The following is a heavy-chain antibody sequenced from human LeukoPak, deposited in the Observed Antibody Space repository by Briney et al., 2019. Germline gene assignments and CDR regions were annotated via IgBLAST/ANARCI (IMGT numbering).Heavy chain of an antibody. Sequence: GGSLRLSCAASGFTFSSYGMHWVRQAPGKGLEWVAAISYDGSVEYYADSVKGRFTISRDNSKNTLYLPMNRLRAEDTAVYYCARDQGYDSSGPDYWGQGTLVTVSS. CDR2: ISYDGSVE. J-gene: IGHJ4*02. D-gene: IGHD3-22*01. V-gene: IGHV3-30*03. CDR1: GFTFSSYG. CDR3: ARDQGYDSSGPDY.